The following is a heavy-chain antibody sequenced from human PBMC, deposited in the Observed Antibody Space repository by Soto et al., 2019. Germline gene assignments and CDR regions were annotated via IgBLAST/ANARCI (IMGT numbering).Heavy chain of an antibody. CDR3: ARGAGTWASYYYYGMDV. D-gene: IGHD1-26*01. J-gene: IGHJ6*04. CDR1: GYTFTSYD. Sequence: ASVKVSCKASGYTFTSYDINWVRQATGQGLEWMGWMNPNSGNTGYAQKFQGRVTMTRNTSISTAYMELSSLRSEDTAVYYCARGAGTWASYYYYGMDVCDTGPTLTVST. CDR2: MNPNSGNT. V-gene: IGHV1-8*01.